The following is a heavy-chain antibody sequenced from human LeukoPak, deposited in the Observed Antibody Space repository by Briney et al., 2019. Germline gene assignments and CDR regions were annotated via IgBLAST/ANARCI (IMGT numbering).Heavy chain of an antibody. Sequence: GESLKISCKGSGYSFTSYWIGWVRQMPGKGLEWMGIIYPGDSDTRHSPSFQGQVTISADKSISTAYLQWSSLKASDTAMYYCARLPYGGNYYYYYMDVWGKGTTVTVSS. V-gene: IGHV5-51*01. CDR3: ARLPYGGNYYYYYMDV. CDR1: GYSFTSYW. D-gene: IGHD4-23*01. CDR2: IYPGDSDT. J-gene: IGHJ6*03.